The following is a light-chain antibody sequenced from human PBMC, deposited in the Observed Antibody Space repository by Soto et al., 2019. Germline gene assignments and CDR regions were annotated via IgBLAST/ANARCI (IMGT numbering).Light chain of an antibody. CDR2: KAS. Sequence: DIQMTQSPSTLSASVGDRVTITCRASQSINNWLAWYQQKPGKAPNLLICKASTLEIGVPSRFSGSGFGTEFTITINNLQPDDFATYYCQQYNTYPWTFGQGTKVEIK. CDR1: QSINNW. CDR3: QQYNTYPWT. J-gene: IGKJ1*01. V-gene: IGKV1-5*03.